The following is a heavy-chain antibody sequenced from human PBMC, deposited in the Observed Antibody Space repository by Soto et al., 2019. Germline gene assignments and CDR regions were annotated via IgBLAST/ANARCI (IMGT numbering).Heavy chain of an antibody. CDR1: GFTFSSYG. CDR3: AKNSGYSYGFPFEY. J-gene: IGHJ4*02. Sequence: QVQLVESGGGVVQPGRSLRLSCAASGFTFSSYGMHWVRQAPGKGLEWVALISYDGSNKYYADSVKGRFTISRDNSKNTRSLQMNSLRAEDTAVYYCAKNSGYSYGFPFEYRGQGTLVTVSS. CDR2: ISYDGSNK. D-gene: IGHD5-18*01. V-gene: IGHV3-30*18.